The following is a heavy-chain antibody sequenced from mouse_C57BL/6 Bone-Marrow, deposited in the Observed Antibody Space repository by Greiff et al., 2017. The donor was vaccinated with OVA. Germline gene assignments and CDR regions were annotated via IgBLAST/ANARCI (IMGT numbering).Heavy chain of an antibody. J-gene: IGHJ2*01. CDR2: ISSGSSTI. CDR3: AKYGSSYEGYFDY. CDR1: GFTFSDYG. V-gene: IGHV5-17*01. D-gene: IGHD1-1*01. Sequence: EVKLVESGGGLVKPGGSLKLSCAASGFTFSDYGMHWVRQAPEKGLEWVAYISSGSSTIYYADTVKGRFTISRDNAKNTLFLQMTSLRSEDTAMYYCAKYGSSYEGYFDYWGQGTTLTVSS.